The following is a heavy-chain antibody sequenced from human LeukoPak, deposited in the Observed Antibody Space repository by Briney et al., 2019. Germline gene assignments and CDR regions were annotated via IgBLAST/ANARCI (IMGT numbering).Heavy chain of an antibody. J-gene: IGHJ4*02. V-gene: IGHV4-34*01. CDR1: GGSFSGYY. D-gene: IGHD3-3*01. CDR3: ARVGVGPSNYDFWSGPTPIFDY. CDR2: INHSGST. Sequence: SETLSLTCAVYGGSFSGYYWSWIRQPPGKGLEWIGEINHSGSTNYNPSLKSRVTISVDTSKNQFSLKLSSVTAADTAVYYCARVGVGPSNYDFWSGPTPIFDYWGQGILVTVSS.